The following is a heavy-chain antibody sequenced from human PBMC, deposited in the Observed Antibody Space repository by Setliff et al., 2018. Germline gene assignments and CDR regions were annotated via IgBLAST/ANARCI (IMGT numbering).Heavy chain of an antibody. CDR2: IYKGGST. J-gene: IGHJ3*01. D-gene: IGHD3-22*01. CDR3: ARDPHYDPTYSLPGHAFDF. Sequence: SETLSLTCAVSANTLSTSYYWGWVRQPPGKGLEWIGDIYKGGSTYYNPSLRSRVSMSLDTSKRQVSLNLNSVTAADTAVYYCARDPHYDPTYSLPGHAFDFWGQGIMVTVSS. CDR1: ANTLSTSYY. V-gene: IGHV4-28*03.